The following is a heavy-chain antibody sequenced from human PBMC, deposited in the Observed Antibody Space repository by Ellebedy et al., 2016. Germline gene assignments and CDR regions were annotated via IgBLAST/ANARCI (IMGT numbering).Heavy chain of an antibody. Sequence: SGPTLVXPTQTLTLTCTFSGFSLRTSGMCVSWIRQPPGKALEWLALIDWEDDKKYSMSLRTRLTISQDTSKNQVVLRMINMDPVDTASYYCARMRSRDPYYFDYWGRGITVTVSS. J-gene: IGHJ4*02. CDR3: ARMRSRDPYYFDY. V-gene: IGHV2-70*01. CDR1: GFSLRTSGMC. CDR2: IDWEDDK. D-gene: IGHD2-21*02.